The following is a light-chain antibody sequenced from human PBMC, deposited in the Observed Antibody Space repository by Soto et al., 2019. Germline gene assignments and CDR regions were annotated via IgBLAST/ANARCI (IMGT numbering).Light chain of an antibody. CDR1: QNINIY. CDR2: AAS. J-gene: IGKJ3*01. V-gene: IGKV1-39*01. Sequence: DIHITQCPSALSASVGDRVTITCRASQNINIYLHWYQQKPGKAPELLIFAASSVPSGVPSRFSGSGSGTDFTLAISSLQPEDVATYFCQQSYSGPPFTFGPGTKV. CDR3: QQSYSGPPFT.